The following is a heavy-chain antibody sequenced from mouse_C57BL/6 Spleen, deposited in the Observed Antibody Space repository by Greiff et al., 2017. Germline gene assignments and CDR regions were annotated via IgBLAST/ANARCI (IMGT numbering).Heavy chain of an antibody. CDR3: ARDCGSLNYFDY. CDR1: GYTFTDSY. V-gene: IGHV1-19*01. D-gene: IGHD6-2*01. Sequence: VQLQQSGPVLVKPGASVKMSCKASGYTFTDSYMNWVKQSHGKSLEWIGVINPYNGGTSYNQKFKGKATLTVDKSSSTAYMELNSLTAEDSAVCYCARDCGSLNYFDYWGQGTTLTVSS. CDR2: INPYNGGT. J-gene: IGHJ2*01.